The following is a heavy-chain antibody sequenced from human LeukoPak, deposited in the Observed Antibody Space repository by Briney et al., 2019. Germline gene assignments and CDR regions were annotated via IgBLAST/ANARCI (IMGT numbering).Heavy chain of an antibody. V-gene: IGHV3-7*01. CDR2: IKQDGSEK. D-gene: IGHD3-3*01. CDR1: GFTFSSYW. Sequence: GGSLRLSCAASGFTFSSYWMSWVRQAPGKGLEWVANIKQDGSEKYYVDSVKGRFTISRDNAKNSLYLQMNSLRAEDTAVYYCARDNTPHYDFWSGYYSHLMDVWGKGTTVTVSS. J-gene: IGHJ6*03. CDR3: ARDNTPHYDFWSGYYSHLMDV.